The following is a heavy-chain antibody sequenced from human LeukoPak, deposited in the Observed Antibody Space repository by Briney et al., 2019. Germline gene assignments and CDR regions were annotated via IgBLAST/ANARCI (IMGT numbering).Heavy chain of an antibody. J-gene: IGHJ4*02. D-gene: IGHD3-3*01. V-gene: IGHV3-23*01. CDR3: AKVMVYSDFWSGHHFEY. Sequence: GGSLRLSCAASGFTFISYAMSWVRQAPGRGLEWVSSVSGRGGRTYYTDSVKGRFTISRDNSKNTVYLQMNSLRAEDTAVYFCAKVMVYSDFWSGHHFEYWGQGTLVTVSS. CDR1: GFTFISYA. CDR2: VSGRGGRT.